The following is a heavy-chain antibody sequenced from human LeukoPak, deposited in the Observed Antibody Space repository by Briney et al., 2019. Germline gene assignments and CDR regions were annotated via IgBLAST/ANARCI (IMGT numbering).Heavy chain of an antibody. D-gene: IGHD3-22*01. Sequence: PSETLSLTCSVSHYSISSDCFWGWIRQPPGKGLEWIGSLHHSGSTYYNPSLKSRVTISVDTSKNQFSLKLSSVTAADTAVYFCARGPYSYDSSGAFDIWGQGTMVTVSS. CDR1: HYSISSDCF. J-gene: IGHJ3*02. V-gene: IGHV4-38-2*02. CDR2: LHHSGST. CDR3: ARGPYSYDSSGAFDI.